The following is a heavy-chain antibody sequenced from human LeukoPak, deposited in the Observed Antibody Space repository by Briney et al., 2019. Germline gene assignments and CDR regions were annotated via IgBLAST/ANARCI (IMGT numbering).Heavy chain of an antibody. CDR3: ARGRYSYGWNDS. CDR2: ISDSGST. J-gene: IGHJ5*01. D-gene: IGHD3-16*02. Sequence: SQTLSLTCTVSGGSIGTSAYYWNWLRQHPGKGLEWIGFISDSGSTLYNPSLKSRVTISSDTSKNQFSLKLTSVTAADMAVYYCARGRYSYGWNDSWGQGTLVTVSS. V-gene: IGHV4-31*03. CDR1: GGSIGTSAYY.